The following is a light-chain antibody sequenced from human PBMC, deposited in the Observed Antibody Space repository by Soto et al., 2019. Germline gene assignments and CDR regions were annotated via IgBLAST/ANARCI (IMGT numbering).Light chain of an antibody. CDR3: CSSGGSPTYV. Sequence: QSALAQPASVSGSPGQSITISCTGTSSDVGAYTSVSWYQQHPGKAPKLMIYEVSNRPSGVSNRFSGSKSANTASLTISGLQAEDEAHYYCCSSGGSPTYVFGTGTKVTVL. J-gene: IGLJ1*01. V-gene: IGLV2-14*01. CDR1: SSDVGAYTS. CDR2: EVS.